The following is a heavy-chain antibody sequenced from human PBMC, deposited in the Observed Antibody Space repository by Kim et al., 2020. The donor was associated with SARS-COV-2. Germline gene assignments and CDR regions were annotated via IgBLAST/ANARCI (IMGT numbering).Heavy chain of an antibody. V-gene: IGHV3-30-3*01. CDR2: ISYDGSNK. D-gene: IGHD3-3*01. J-gene: IGHJ4*02. CDR3: ARGDTDFWSGPPDY. Sequence: GGSLRLSCAASGFTFSSYAMHWVRQAPGKGLEWVAVISYDGSNKFYADSVKGRFTISRDNSKNTLYLQMNSLRAEDTAVYYCARGDTDFWSGPPDYWGQG. CDR1: GFTFSSYA.